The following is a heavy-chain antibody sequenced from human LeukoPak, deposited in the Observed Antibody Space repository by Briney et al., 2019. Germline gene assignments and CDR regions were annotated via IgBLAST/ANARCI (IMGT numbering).Heavy chain of an antibody. V-gene: IGHV3-23*01. CDR2: ISGSGGST. CDR1: GFTFSSYA. CDR3: AKDPRITIFGVATLEANWFDP. D-gene: IGHD3-3*01. J-gene: IGHJ5*02. Sequence: GGSLRLSCAASGFTFSSYAMSWVRQAPGKGLEWVSAISGSGGSTYYADSVKGRSTISRDNSKNTLYLQMNSLRAEDTAVYYCAKDPRITIFGVATLEANWFDPWGQGTLVTVSS.